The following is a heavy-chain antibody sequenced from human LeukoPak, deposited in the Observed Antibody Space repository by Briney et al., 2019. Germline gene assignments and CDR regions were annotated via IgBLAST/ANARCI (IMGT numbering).Heavy chain of an antibody. Sequence: GGSLRLSCAASGFTFSSYAMSWVRQAPGKGLEWVSTISGGGSTYYADSVKGRFTISRDNSKNTLFMQMNSLRVEDAAVYYCANKWASGIDYWGQGTLVAVSS. V-gene: IGHV3-23*01. CDR3: ANKWASGIDY. J-gene: IGHJ4*02. D-gene: IGHD3-10*01. CDR2: ISGGGST. CDR1: GFTFSSYA.